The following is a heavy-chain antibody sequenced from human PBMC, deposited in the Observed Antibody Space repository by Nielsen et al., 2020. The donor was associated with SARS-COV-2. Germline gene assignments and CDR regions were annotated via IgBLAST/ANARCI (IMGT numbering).Heavy chain of an antibody. D-gene: IGHD6-19*01. Sequence: GGSLRLSCAASGFIFSNYAMSWVRQAPGKGLEWVSTIRGSGVYADSVKGRFTISRDNSKNTLYLQMNSLRAEDTAVYYCAKGGEQWLVLGSYFDYWGQGTLVTVSS. CDR1: GFIFSNYA. V-gene: IGHV3-23*01. CDR2: IRGSGV. J-gene: IGHJ4*02. CDR3: AKGGEQWLVLGSYFDY.